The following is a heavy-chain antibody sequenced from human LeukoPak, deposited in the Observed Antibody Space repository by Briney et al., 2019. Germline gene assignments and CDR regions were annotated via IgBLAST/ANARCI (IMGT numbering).Heavy chain of an antibody. CDR3: ARDRHCSSTSCYAPV. V-gene: IGHV3-53*01. J-gene: IGHJ4*02. CDR1: GFTVSSNY. Sequence: GGSLRLSCAASGFTVSSNYMSWVRQAPGKGLEWVSVIYSGGSTYYADSVKGRFTISRDNSKNTLYLQMNSLRAEDTAVYYCARDRHCSSTSCYAPVRGQGALVTVSS. CDR2: IYSGGST. D-gene: IGHD2-2*01.